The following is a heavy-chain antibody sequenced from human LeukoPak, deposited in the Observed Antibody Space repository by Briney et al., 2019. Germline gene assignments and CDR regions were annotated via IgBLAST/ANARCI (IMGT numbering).Heavy chain of an antibody. CDR2: ILGSGGNT. CDR1: GFTFSNYA. CDR3: AKERGNSGSYEVDY. V-gene: IGHV3-23*01. J-gene: IGHJ4*02. D-gene: IGHD1-26*01. Sequence: PGGSLRLSCAASGFTFSNYAMSWVRQAPGKGLEWVSAILGSGGNTHYADSVKGRFTISRDNSKNTLYLQMNSLRAEDTAIYYCAKERGNSGSYEVDYWGQGTLVTASS.